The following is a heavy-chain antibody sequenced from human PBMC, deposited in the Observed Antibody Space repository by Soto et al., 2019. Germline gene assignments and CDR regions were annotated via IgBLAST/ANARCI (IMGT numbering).Heavy chain of an antibody. D-gene: IGHD3-22*01. J-gene: IGHJ5*02. Sequence: QVQLQESGPGLVEPSQTLSLICTVSGASIITDGYYWTWIRQHPGKGLEWLGYIHYSGGATYSPSYNPSLQSRIAISVDISKILFSLKLTSVTAADTAVYYCARVRTYYQDSIGDQPFHPWGQGTLVTVSS. CDR3: ARVRTYYQDSIGDQPFHP. CDR2: IHYSGGATYSP. CDR1: GASIITDGYY. V-gene: IGHV4-31*03.